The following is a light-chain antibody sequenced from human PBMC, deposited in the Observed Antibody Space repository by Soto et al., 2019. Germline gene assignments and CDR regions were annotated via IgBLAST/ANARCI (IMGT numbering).Light chain of an antibody. Sequence: PATLSVSPGERATLSCRASQSVSTTVAWYQQKSGQAPRLLIYYASTRATGIPARFSGSRPGTDFTLTISSLEPEDFGVYFCHQRNKFGQGTRLEIK. V-gene: IGKV3D-11*02. CDR1: QSVSTT. CDR2: YAS. J-gene: IGKJ5*01. CDR3: HQRNK.